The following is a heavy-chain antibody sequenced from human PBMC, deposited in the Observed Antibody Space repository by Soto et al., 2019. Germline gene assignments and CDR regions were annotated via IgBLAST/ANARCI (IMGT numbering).Heavy chain of an antibody. J-gene: IGHJ5*02. Sequence: SETLSLTCTVSGGSISSGDYYWSWIRQPPGKGLEWIGYIYYSGSTYYNPSLKSRVTISVDTSKNQFSLKLSSVTAADTAVYYFAGYNCNAIHENWYAPWARGTLVPVSS. CDR2: IYYSGST. CDR3: AGYNCNAIHENWYAP. CDR1: GGSISSGDYY. D-gene: IGHD1-20*01. V-gene: IGHV4-30-4*01.